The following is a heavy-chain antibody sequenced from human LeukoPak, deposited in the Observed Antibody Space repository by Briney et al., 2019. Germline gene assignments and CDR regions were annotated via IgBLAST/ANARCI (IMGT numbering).Heavy chain of an antibody. D-gene: IGHD3-10*01. CDR1: GFIFSDSA. V-gene: IGHV3-49*04. CDR2: IRSKTYGGTT. J-gene: IGHJ4*02. CDR3: TTYLGVMDLSYLQY. Sequence: GGSLRLSCAASGFIFSDSAIHWVRQASGKGLEWVGRIRSKTYGGTTEYAASVKGRFTISRDDSKSIAYLQMNSLKTEDTAVYYCTTYLGVMDLSYLQYWGQGTLVTVSS.